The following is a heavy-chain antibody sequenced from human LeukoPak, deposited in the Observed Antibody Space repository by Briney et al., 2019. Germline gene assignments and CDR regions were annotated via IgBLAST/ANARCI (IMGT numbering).Heavy chain of an antibody. CDR3: ARSAGKFHKIDY. J-gene: IGHJ4*02. D-gene: IGHD6-13*01. CDR2: INPSGGST. Sequence: ASVKVSCKASGYTFTSYDINWVRQAPGQGLEWMGIINPSGGSTSYAQKFQGRVTMTRDTSTSTVYMELSSLRSEDTAVYYCARSAGKFHKIDYWGQGTLVTVSS. V-gene: IGHV1-46*03. CDR1: GYTFTSYD.